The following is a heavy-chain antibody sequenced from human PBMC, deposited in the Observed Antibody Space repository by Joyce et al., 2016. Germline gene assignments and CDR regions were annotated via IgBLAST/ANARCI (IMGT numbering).Heavy chain of an antibody. CDR1: GGSFNNYA. CDR3: ARLEVGGRSNWFDP. Sequence: QVQLVQSGAEVKQPGTSVKVSCQVSGGSFNNYAINWVRPAPGQGLGWMGGILPLFGIVKYAQKFQGRVTIIADKSTATSHMELRSLRSEDTAVYYCARLEVGGRSNWFDPWGQGTLVTVSS. D-gene: IGHD2-15*01. CDR2: ILPLFGIV. V-gene: IGHV1-69*17. J-gene: IGHJ5*02.